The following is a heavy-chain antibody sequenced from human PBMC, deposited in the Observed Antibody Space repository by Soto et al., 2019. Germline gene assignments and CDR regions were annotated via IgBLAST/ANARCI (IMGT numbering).Heavy chain of an antibody. V-gene: IGHV1-18*01. CDR2: ISAYNGNT. Sequence: ASVKVACKASGYTFTSYGISWVRQAPGQGLEWMGWISAYNGNTNYAQKLQGRVTMTTDTSTSTAYMELRSLRSDDTAVYYCARDYVGYCSGRSCHNASDISGQAIMLTVS. CDR3: ARDYVGYCSGRSCHNASDI. CDR1: GYTFTSYG. J-gene: IGHJ3*02. D-gene: IGHD2-15*01.